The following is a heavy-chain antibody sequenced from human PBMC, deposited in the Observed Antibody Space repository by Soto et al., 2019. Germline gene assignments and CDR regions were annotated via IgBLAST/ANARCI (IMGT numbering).Heavy chain of an antibody. V-gene: IGHV3-73*01. J-gene: IGHJ2*01. D-gene: IGHD3-10*01. CDR2: IRSTADSYAT. CDR1: GFTFSGSA. CDR3: TRHAPSMDGYFEL. Sequence: EVQLVESGGGLVQPGGSLKLSCAASGFTFSGSAMHWVRQASGKGLEWVGRIRSTADSYATGYAASVKGRFTISRDDSKNPAYLQMTSLKIEDTAVYYCTRHAPSMDGYFELWGRGTLVTVSS.